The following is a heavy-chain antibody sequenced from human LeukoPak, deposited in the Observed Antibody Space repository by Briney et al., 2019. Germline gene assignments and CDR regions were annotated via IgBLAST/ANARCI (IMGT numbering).Heavy chain of an antibody. CDR3: ARGRISTVTIYYYYYYGMDV. CDR1: GYTFTSYD. CDR2: MNPNSGNT. J-gene: IGHJ6*02. Sequence: GASVKVSCKASGYTFTSYDINWVRQATGQGLEWMGWMNPNSGNTGYAQKFQGRVTMTRNTSISTAYMELSSLRSEDTAVYYCARGRISTVTIYYYYYYGMDVWGQGTTVTVSS. V-gene: IGHV1-8*01. D-gene: IGHD4-17*01.